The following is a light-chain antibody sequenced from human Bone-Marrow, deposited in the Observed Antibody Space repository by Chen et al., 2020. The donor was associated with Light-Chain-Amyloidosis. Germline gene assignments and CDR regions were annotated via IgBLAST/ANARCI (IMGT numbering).Light chain of an antibody. CDR2: RDT. CDR3: QSADSSGTYEVI. J-gene: IGLJ2*01. Sequence: SYELTQPPSVSVSPGQTARITCSGDDLPTKYAYWYQQKQGQAPVLVIHRDTERPSGISERFSGSSSGNTATLTISGVQAEAEADYPCQSADSSGTYEVIFGGGTKLTVL. V-gene: IGLV3-25*03. CDR1: DLPTKY.